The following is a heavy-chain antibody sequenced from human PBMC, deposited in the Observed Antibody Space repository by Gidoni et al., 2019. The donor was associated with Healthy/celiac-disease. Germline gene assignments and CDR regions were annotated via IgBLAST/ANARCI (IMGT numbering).Heavy chain of an antibody. J-gene: IGHJ6*02. Sequence: QVQLVQSGAEVKKPGASVKVSCKASGYTFTSYYMPWVRQAPGQGLEWMGIINPSGGSTSYAQKFQGRVTMTRDTSTSTVYMELSSLRSEDTAVYYCAMGRYCTNGVCYPLDYYGMDVWGQGTTVTVSS. D-gene: IGHD2-8*01. CDR1: GYTFTSYY. CDR3: AMGRYCTNGVCYPLDYYGMDV. CDR2: INPSGGST. V-gene: IGHV1-46*01.